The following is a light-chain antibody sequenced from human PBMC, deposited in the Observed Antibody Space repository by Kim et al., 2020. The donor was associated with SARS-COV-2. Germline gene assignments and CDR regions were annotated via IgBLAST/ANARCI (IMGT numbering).Light chain of an antibody. CDR3: FSYAGSSTVV. CDR1: RRDVGGYNV. CDR2: EVS. V-gene: IGLV2-23*02. Sequence: RSINTSCNGTRRDVGGYNVVSWYQQHPAKAPKLMIYEVSKRPSGVSNRLSGSKSGNTASLTISGLQAEDEADYYCFSYAGSSTVVFGGGTQLTVL. J-gene: IGLJ2*01.